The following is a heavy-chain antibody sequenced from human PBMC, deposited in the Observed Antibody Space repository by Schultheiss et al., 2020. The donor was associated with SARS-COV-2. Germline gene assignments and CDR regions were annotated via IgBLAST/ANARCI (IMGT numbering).Heavy chain of an antibody. D-gene: IGHD5-24*01. CDR1: GFTFSSYD. Sequence: GGSLRLSCAASGFTFSSYDMHWVRQAPGKGLEWVAVISNDGSNKFYADSVKGRFTISRDNAKNTLYLQMNSLRAEDTAVYYCARDTEMATISFGGQGTLVTVSS. CDR3: ARDTEMATISF. J-gene: IGHJ4*02. V-gene: IGHV3-30-3*01. CDR2: ISNDGSNK.